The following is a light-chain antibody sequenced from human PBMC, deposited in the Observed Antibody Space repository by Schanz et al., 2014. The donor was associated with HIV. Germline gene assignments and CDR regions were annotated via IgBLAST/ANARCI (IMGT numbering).Light chain of an antibody. CDR1: TSNIGSNH. Sequence: QSVLTQPPSASGTPGQRVTISCSGSTSNIGSNHVDWYQQLPGTAPKLLIYNTYHRPSGVPDRFSGSGSDTSASLAISGLQSEDEADYYCAAWDDSLKGWVFGGGTKLTVL. CDR2: NTY. V-gene: IGLV1-44*01. CDR3: AAWDDSLKGWV. J-gene: IGLJ3*02.